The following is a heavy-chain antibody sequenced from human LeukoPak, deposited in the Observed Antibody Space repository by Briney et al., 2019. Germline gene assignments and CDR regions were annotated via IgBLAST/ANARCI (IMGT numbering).Heavy chain of an antibody. CDR1: GFTFSGSA. CDR2: IRSKANNYAT. D-gene: IGHD2-2*01. V-gene: IGHV3-73*01. CDR3: TSYPRTTSPY. J-gene: IGHJ4*02. Sequence: PGGSLILSCAASGFTFSGSAMHWVRQASGKGLEWVGHIRSKANNYATDYAASVKGRFTISRDDSKNTTDLQMNSLKTEDTAVYYCTSYPRTTSPYWGQGTLVTVSS.